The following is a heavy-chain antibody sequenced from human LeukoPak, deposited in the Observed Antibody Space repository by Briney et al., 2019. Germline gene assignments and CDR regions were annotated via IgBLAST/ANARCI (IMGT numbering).Heavy chain of an antibody. CDR3: ARGRSYEYGDYDY. Sequence: SETLSLTCIVSGGSINSHYWSWIRQPPGKGLEWIGEVDPNGTTNYNPSLKSRVTVSVDTSKNQFSLNLKSVTAADTAVYYCARGRSYEYGDYDYWGQGTLVTVSS. CDR2: VDPNGTT. V-gene: IGHV4-34*01. CDR1: GGSINSHY. J-gene: IGHJ4*02. D-gene: IGHD4-17*01.